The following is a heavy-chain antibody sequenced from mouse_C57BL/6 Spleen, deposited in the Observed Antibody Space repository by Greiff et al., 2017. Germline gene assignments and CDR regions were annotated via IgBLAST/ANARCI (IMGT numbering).Heavy chain of an antibody. CDR1: GFTFSSYA. V-gene: IGHV5-4*01. D-gene: IGHD2-4*01. J-gene: IGHJ2*01. CDR3: ARDERGNYDQFDY. CDR2: ISDGGSYT. Sequence: DVHLVESGGGLVKPGGSLKLSCAASGFTFSSYAMSWVRQTPEKRLEWVATISDGGSYTYYPDNVKGRFTISRDNAKNNLYLQMSHLKSEDTAMYYCARDERGNYDQFDYWGQGTTLTVSS.